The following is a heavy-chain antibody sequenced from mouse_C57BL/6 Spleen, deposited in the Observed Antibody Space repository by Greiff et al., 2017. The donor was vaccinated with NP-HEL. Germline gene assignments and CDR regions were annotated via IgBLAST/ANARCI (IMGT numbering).Heavy chain of an antibody. V-gene: IGHV1-42*01. CDR2: INPSTGGT. CDR1: GYSFTGYY. Sequence: EVQLQQSGPELVKPGASVKISCKASGYSFTGYYMNWVKQSPEKSLEWIGEINPSTGGTTYNQKFKAKATLTVDKSSSTAYMQLKSLTSEDSAVYYCARRIITTVGYWYFDVWGTGTTVTVSS. D-gene: IGHD1-1*01. CDR3: ARRIITTVGYWYFDV. J-gene: IGHJ1*03.